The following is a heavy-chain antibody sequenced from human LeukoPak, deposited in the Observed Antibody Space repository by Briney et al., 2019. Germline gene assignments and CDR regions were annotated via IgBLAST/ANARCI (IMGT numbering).Heavy chain of an antibody. CDR2: IYSGGST. CDR3: AKDPRANYYYYMDV. V-gene: IGHV3-53*01. CDR1: GFTVSSNY. Sequence: GGSLRLSCAASGFTVSSNYMSWVRQAPGKGLEWVSVIYSGGSTYYADSVKGRFTISRDNSKNTLYLQMNSLRAEDTAVYYCAKDPRANYYYYMDVWGKGTTVTVSS. D-gene: IGHD1-26*01. J-gene: IGHJ6*03.